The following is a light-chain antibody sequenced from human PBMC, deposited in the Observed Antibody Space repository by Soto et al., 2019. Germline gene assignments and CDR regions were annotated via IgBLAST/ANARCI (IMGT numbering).Light chain of an antibody. CDR3: QQYNSLWT. CDR2: GAS. V-gene: IGKV3-20*01. Sequence: RLLIYGASSRATGIPNRFSGSGSGTDLTLTITRLEPEDFAVYYCQQYNSLWTFGQGTKVDIK. J-gene: IGKJ1*01.